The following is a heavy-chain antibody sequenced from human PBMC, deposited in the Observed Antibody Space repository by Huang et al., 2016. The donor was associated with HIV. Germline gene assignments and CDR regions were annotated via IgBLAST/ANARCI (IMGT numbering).Heavy chain of an antibody. Sequence: QVQLVESGGGVVQPGTSLRLSCAASGFIFSNFGMHWVRQAPGKGLEGVAVISYDGRRDSYSDSVKGRFTNSRDNDKNTLSLEMNRLRHDDTAVYYCAKESRWFSDFDQWGQGTLVTVSS. CDR3: AKESRWFSDFDQ. D-gene: IGHD2-15*01. CDR1: GFIFSNFG. V-gene: IGHV3-30*18. CDR2: ISYDGRRD. J-gene: IGHJ5*02.